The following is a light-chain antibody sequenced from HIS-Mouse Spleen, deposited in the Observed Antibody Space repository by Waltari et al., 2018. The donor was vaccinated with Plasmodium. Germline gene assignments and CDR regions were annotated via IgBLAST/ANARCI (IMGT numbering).Light chain of an antibody. J-gene: IGKJ3*01. CDR2: GAS. Sequence: EIVMTQSPATLSVSPGERATLSCRASQSVSSTLAWYQQKPGQAPRLLIYGASTRATGIPARFSGRGSGTEFTRTISSLQSEDFAVYYCQQYNNWSFTFGPGTKVDIK. V-gene: IGKV3-15*01. CDR1: QSVSST. CDR3: QQYNNWSFT.